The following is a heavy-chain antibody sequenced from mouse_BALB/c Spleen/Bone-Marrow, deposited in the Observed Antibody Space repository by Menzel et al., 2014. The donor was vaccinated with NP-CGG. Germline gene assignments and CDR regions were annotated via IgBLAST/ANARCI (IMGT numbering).Heavy chain of an antibody. CDR3: ARRDDGYVFFDY. CDR2: INPSSGYT. Sequence: QVQLQQSGAELARPGASVKMSCGASGYTFTTYTIHWVRQRPGQGLEWIGYINPSSGYTNYIQKFKDKATLTADKSSSTAYMQLSSLTSEDSAVYYCARRDDGYVFFDYWGQGTTLTVSS. D-gene: IGHD2-3*01. CDR1: GYTFTTYT. J-gene: IGHJ2*01. V-gene: IGHV1-4*01.